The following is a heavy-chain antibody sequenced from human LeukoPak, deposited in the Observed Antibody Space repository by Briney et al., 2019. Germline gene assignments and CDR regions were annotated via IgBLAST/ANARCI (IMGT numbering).Heavy chain of an antibody. Sequence: GASVKVSCKASGYTFTGYYMHWVRQAPGQGLEWMGWINPNSGGTNYAQKFEGRVTMTRDTSISTADMELSSLTSEDTAVYYCARGHCSLRLYYFDYWGQGTLVTVPS. J-gene: IGHJ4*02. CDR1: GYTFTGYY. D-gene: IGHD6-13*01. CDR3: ARGHCSLRLYYFDY. V-gene: IGHV1-2*02. CDR2: INPNSGGT.